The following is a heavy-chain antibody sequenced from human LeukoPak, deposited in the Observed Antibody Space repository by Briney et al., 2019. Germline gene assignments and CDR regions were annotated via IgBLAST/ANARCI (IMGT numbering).Heavy chain of an antibody. J-gene: IGHJ3*02. CDR1: GGTFNSYA. CDR2: IIPVFGTA. Sequence: SVKVSCKASGGTFNSYAISWVRQAPGQGLEWMGGIIPVFGTAIYAQKFQGRVTITADESTSTAYMELSSLRSEDTAVYYCAKGITMIVDAFDIWGQGTMVTVSS. CDR3: AKGITMIVDAFDI. D-gene: IGHD3-22*01. V-gene: IGHV1-69*13.